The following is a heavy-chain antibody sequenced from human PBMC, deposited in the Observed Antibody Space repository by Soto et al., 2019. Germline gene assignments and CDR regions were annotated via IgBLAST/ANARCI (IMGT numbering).Heavy chain of an antibody. Sequence: VASVKVSCKASGFSFTDHYVHWVRQAPGQGLEWMGWINTKTGASKYVHEFQGRVTMTRDTSINTAYMEMSRLRSDDTAVYYCAREFVVKTLLNSGSLHFDYWGQGTLVTVSS. J-gene: IGHJ4*02. V-gene: IGHV1-2*07. CDR3: AREFVVKTLLNSGSLHFDY. D-gene: IGHD1-26*01. CDR1: GFSFTDHY. CDR2: INTKTGAS.